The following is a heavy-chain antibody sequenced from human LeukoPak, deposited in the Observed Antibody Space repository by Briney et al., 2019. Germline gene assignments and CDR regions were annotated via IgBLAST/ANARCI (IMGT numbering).Heavy chain of an antibody. J-gene: IGHJ4*02. CDR1: GFTFGDYA. V-gene: IGHV3-49*04. CDR3: TRPQTYYDILTGQYLPYYFDY. D-gene: IGHD3-9*01. Sequence: GGSLRLSCTASGFTFGDYAMSWVRQAPGKGLEWVGFIRSKAYGGTTEYAASVKGRFTISKDDSKSIAYLQMNSLKTEDTAVYYCTRPQTYYDILTGQYLPYYFDYWGQGTLVTVSS. CDR2: IRSKAYGGTT.